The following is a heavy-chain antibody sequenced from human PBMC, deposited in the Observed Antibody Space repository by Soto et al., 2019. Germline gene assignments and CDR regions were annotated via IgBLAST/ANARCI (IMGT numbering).Heavy chain of an antibody. Sequence: EVQLVESGGGLVQPGRSLRLSCAASGFTFDDYAMHWVRQAPGKGLVWVSGISWNSGSIGYADSVKGRFTISRDNAKNSLYLQMKSLRAEDTALYYCAKDFYDILTGYHGYWGQGTLVTVSS. CDR3: AKDFYDILTGYHGY. D-gene: IGHD3-9*01. CDR2: ISWNSGSI. J-gene: IGHJ4*02. V-gene: IGHV3-9*01. CDR1: GFTFDDYA.